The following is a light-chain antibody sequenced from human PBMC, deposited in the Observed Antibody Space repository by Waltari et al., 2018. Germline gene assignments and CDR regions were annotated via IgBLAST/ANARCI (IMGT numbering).Light chain of an antibody. V-gene: IGLV2-14*01. CDR1: SNYDGGNIY. CDR3: SSNTKTYAVGV. J-gene: IGLJ3*02. CDR2: DYI. Sequence: QSALTQPASASGSPGQSITNSRTRPSNYDGGNIYVAWSRQHPGKVPNLLIYDYIKRPSGDSSRFSGSKSGNTASLTISGRQGDDEADYYCSSNTKTYAVGVFGGGTKLTVL.